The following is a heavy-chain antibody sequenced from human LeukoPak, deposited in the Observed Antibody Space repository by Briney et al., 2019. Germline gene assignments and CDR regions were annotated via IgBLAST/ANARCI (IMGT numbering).Heavy chain of an antibody. CDR2: MNPNSGNT. CDR1: GYTFTSYD. V-gene: IGHV1-8*01. Sequence: ASVKASCKASGYTFTSYDINWVRQATGQGLEWMGWMNPNSGNTGYAQKFQGRVTMTRNTSISTAYMELSSLRSEDTAVYYCARVREGCITMVRGVRKGNYYFDYWGQGTLVTVSS. CDR3: ARVREGCITMVRGVRKGNYYFDY. J-gene: IGHJ4*02. D-gene: IGHD3-10*01.